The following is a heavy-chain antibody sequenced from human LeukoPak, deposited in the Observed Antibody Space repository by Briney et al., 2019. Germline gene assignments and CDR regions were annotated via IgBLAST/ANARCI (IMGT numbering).Heavy chain of an antibody. CDR3: ARALSPAGYFDY. V-gene: IGHV4-61*05. CDR2: IYYSGST. D-gene: IGHD3-10*01. Sequence: SETLSLTCTVSGGSIGSSRYYWDWIRQPPGKGLEWIGYIYYSGSTNYNPSLKSRVTISVDTSKNQFSLKLSSVTAADTAVYYCARALSPAGYFDYWGQGTLVTVSS. CDR1: GGSIGSSRYY. J-gene: IGHJ4*02.